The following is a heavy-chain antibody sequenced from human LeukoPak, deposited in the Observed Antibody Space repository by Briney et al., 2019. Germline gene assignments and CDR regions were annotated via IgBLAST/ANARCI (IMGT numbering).Heavy chain of an antibody. Sequence: ASVKVSCKASGYTFTGYYMHWVRQAPGQGLEWMGWINPKSGDTNYEQKFQGRVTMTRDTSISTAYMDMSSLRSDDTAVYYCARNLWFGESSDAFDMWGQGTMVTVSS. CDR2: INPKSGDT. J-gene: IGHJ3*02. D-gene: IGHD3-10*01. CDR1: GYTFTGYY. V-gene: IGHV1-2*02. CDR3: ARNLWFGESSDAFDM.